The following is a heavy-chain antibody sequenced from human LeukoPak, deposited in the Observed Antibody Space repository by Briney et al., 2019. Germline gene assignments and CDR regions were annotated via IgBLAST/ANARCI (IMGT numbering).Heavy chain of an antibody. Sequence: SETLSLTCSVSGDSISSYYWSWIRQPPGKGLEWIGYIFYSGTTNYNPSLKSRVAISVDTSKNQFSLKLSSVTAADTAVYYCARVLWFGEHYYYMDVWGKGTTVTISS. CDR3: ARVLWFGEHYYYMDV. J-gene: IGHJ6*03. D-gene: IGHD3-10*01. CDR2: IFYSGTT. V-gene: IGHV4-59*13. CDR1: GDSISSYY.